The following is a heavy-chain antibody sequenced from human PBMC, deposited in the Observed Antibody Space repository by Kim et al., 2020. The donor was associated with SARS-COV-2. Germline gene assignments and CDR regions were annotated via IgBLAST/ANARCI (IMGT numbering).Heavy chain of an antibody. CDR1: GFTFSSYE. J-gene: IGHJ6*02. CDR3: ARFKGPDYDILTGYYMVVHTQNAFPFDYGMDV. Sequence: GGSLRLSCAASGFTFSSYEMNWVRQAPGQGLEWVSYISSSGSTIYYADSVKGRFTISRDNAKKSLYLQMNSLRAEDTAVYYCARFKGPDYDILTGYYMVVHTQNAFPFDYGMDVWGQGATVTVSS. CDR2: ISSSGSTI. D-gene: IGHD3-9*01. V-gene: IGHV3-48*03.